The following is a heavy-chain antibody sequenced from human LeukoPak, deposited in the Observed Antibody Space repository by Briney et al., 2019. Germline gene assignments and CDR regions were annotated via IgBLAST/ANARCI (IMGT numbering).Heavy chain of an antibody. D-gene: IGHD7-27*01. J-gene: IGHJ4*02. CDR1: RGTFSSYA. Sequence: SVKVSCKASRGTFSSYAISWVRQAPGQGLEWMGGIIPIFGTANYAQKFQGRVTITADESTSTAYMELSSLRSEDTAVYYCARGPPNWGYDYWGPGTLVTVSS. CDR2: IIPIFGTA. V-gene: IGHV1-69*13. CDR3: ARGPPNWGYDY.